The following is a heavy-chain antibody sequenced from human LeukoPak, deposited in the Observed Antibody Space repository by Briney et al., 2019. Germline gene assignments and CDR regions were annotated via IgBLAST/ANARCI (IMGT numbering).Heavy chain of an antibody. J-gene: IGHJ5*02. CDR2: ISYDGSNK. V-gene: IGHV3-30-3*01. D-gene: IGHD3-16*01. Sequence: GGSLRLSCAASGFTFSSYAMHWVRQAPGKGLEWVAVISYDGSNKYYADSLGGRFTISRDNSKDMLYLQMNSLKVEDTATYYCGKEGGAWGQGTKVTVSS. CDR1: GFTFSSYA. CDR3: GKEGGA.